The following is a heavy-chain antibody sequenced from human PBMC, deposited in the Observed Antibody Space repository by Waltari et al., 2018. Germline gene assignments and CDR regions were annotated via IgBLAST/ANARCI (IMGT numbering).Heavy chain of an antibody. CDR1: GSSFSSTYQ. D-gene: IGHD2-21*01. CDR2: FYRYGDT. Sequence: QLQLQESGPGLVKPSETLSLTCTVSGSSFSSTYQGGGIRQSPGKGLEWIATFYRYGDTYYNPSLKSRVSISVDTSETQFSLKLSSVTAADTAVYYCARRPIATPDFSFDIWGHGTMVSVSS. CDR3: ARRPIATPDFSFDI. J-gene: IGHJ3*02. V-gene: IGHV4-38-2*02.